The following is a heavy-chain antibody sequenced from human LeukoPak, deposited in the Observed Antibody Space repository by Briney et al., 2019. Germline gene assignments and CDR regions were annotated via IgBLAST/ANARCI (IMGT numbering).Heavy chain of an antibody. V-gene: IGHV1-24*01. CDR3: ARDGTWEPFDY. CDR1: GYTLTELS. Sequence: ASVKVSCKVSGYTLTELSMHWVRQAPGKGLEWMGGFDPEDGETIYAQKFQGRVTITRDTSASTAYMELSSLRSEDTAVYYCARDGTWEPFDYWGQGTLVTVSS. CDR2: FDPEDGET. J-gene: IGHJ4*02. D-gene: IGHD1-26*01.